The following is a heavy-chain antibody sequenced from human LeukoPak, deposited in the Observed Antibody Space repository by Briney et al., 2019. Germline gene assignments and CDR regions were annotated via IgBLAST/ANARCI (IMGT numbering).Heavy chain of an antibody. V-gene: IGHV4-59*01. CDR3: AQGGESGSYYSDAFDI. CDR2: IYYSGST. J-gene: IGHJ3*02. D-gene: IGHD1-26*01. CDR1: GGSISSYY. Sequence: SETLSLTCTVSGGSISSYYWSWIRQPPGKGLERIGYIYYSGSTNYNPSLKSRVTISVDTSKNQFSLKLSSVTAADTAVYYCAQGGESGSYYSDAFDIWGQGTMVTVSS.